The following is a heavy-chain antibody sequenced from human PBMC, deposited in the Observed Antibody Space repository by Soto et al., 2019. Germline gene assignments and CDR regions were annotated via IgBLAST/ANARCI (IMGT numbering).Heavy chain of an antibody. D-gene: IGHD6-13*01. V-gene: IGHV3-23*01. CDR2: IIGGGSIT. CDR1: GFTFTNYA. CDR3: AKTIRGGYSSSWYYFDY. Sequence: EVQLLESGGGLVQPGGSLRLSCAASGFTFTNYAMTWVRQAPGKGLEWVSTIIGGGSITYYADSLKGRFTTSRDNSKNTVYLQINRLRAGDTAVYYCAKTIRGGYSSSWYYFDYWGQGTLVTVSS. J-gene: IGHJ4*02.